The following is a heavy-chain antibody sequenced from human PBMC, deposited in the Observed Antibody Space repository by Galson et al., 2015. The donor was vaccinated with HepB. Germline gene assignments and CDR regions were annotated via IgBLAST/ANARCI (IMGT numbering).Heavy chain of an antibody. Sequence: SLRLSCAASGLSFFTYWMHWVRQAPGKGLVWVSRVNRDGSSTIYYADSVKGRFTISRDNAKNSLYLQMNSLRDEDTAVYYCARAPDYYYDSSGYPRRGYFDYWGQGTLVTVSS. V-gene: IGHV3-74*01. CDR3: ARAPDYYYDSSGYPRRGYFDY. D-gene: IGHD3-22*01. J-gene: IGHJ4*02. CDR2: VNRDGSSTI. CDR1: GLSFFTYW.